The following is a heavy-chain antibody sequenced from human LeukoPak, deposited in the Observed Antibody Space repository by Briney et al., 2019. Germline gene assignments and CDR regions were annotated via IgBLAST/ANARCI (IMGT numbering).Heavy chain of an antibody. V-gene: IGHV3-23*01. CDR2: ICGSGGST. CDR3: AKDLWVLGEMATNPDY. D-gene: IGHD5-24*01. CDR1: GFTFSSYD. J-gene: IGHJ4*02. Sequence: GGSLRLSCAASGFTFSSYDMSWVRQAPGKGLEWVSAICGSGGSTYYADSVKGRFTISRDNSMNTQYLHMSRLRAEDAAVYYCAKDLWVLGEMATNPDYWRQGPLVTVPS.